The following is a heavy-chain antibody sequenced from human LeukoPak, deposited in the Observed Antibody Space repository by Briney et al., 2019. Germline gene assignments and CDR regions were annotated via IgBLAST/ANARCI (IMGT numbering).Heavy chain of an antibody. V-gene: IGHV1-18*01. CDR2: ISAYNGNT. D-gene: IGHD3-22*01. Sequence: GASVKVSCKASGYTFTSYGISWVRQAPGQGLEWMGWISAYNGNTNYAQKLQGRVTMTTDTSTSTAYMELRSLRSDDTAVYYCARESGAPLEPTYYYDGTYWGQGTLVTVSS. CDR1: GYTFTSYG. J-gene: IGHJ4*02. CDR3: ARESGAPLEPTYYYDGTY.